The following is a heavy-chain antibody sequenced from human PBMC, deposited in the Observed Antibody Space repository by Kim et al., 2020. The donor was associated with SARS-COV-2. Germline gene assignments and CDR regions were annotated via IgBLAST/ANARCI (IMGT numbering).Heavy chain of an antibody. Sequence: SETLSLTCTVSGGSMSSYYWSWIRQPPGKGLEWIGYIYYSGSTRYNPSLESRVTISVDTSKNQFSLKLYSVTAADTAVYYCAREGFCTNGVCSNWFDPWGQGTLVTVSP. J-gene: IGHJ5*02. V-gene: IGHV4-59*01. CDR1: GGSMSSYY. CDR2: IYYSGST. CDR3: AREGFCTNGVCSNWFDP. D-gene: IGHD2-8*01.